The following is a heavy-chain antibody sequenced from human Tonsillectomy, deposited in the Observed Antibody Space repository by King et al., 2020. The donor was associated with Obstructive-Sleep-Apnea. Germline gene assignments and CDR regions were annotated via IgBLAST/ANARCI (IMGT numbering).Heavy chain of an antibody. CDR3: AKDGESSSWYFNWFDP. D-gene: IGHD6-13*01. CDR2: ISGSGGST. CDR1: GFTFISYA. J-gene: IGHJ5*02. Sequence: VQLLESGGGXVQPGGSLRLSCAASGFTFISYAMSWVRQAPGKGLEWVSAISGSGGSTYYADSVKGRFTISRDNSKNTLYLQMNSLIAEDTAVYYCAKDGESSSWYFNWFDPWGQGTXVTVSS. V-gene: IGHV3-23*01.